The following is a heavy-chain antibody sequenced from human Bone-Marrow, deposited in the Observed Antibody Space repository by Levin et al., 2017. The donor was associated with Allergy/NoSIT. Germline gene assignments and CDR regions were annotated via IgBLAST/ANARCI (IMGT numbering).Heavy chain of an antibody. Sequence: SETLSLTCTVSGDSISNYYWSWIRQPAGKGLEWVGRMFPSGTTNYNPSLKSRLTMSVDTSKNPFFLRLTSVTAADTAIYYCARGQVVIATWAMDVWGQGTAVTVSS. CDR1: GDSISNYY. D-gene: IGHD2-21*01. V-gene: IGHV4-4*07. CDR2: MFPSGTT. CDR3: ARGQVVIATWAMDV. J-gene: IGHJ6*02.